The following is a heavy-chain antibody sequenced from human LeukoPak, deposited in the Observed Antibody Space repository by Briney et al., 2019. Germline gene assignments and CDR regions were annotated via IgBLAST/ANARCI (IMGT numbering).Heavy chain of an antibody. Sequence: KPSETLSLTCAVYGGSFSGYYWSWIRQPPGKGLEWIGEINHSGSTNYNPSLKSRVTISVDTSKNQFSLKLSSVTAADTAVYYCARGPLLDYWGQGTLVTVPS. CDR1: GGSFSGYY. CDR2: INHSGST. CDR3: ARGPLLDY. J-gene: IGHJ4*02. V-gene: IGHV4-34*01.